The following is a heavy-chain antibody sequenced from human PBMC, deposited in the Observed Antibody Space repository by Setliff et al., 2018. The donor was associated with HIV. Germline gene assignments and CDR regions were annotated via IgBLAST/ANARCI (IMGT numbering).Heavy chain of an antibody. CDR3: ARDGPLEGSYRYYYYYMDV. D-gene: IGHD3-10*01. CDR2: IYYSGST. CDR1: GGSISSHY. V-gene: IGHV4-59*11. J-gene: IGHJ6*03. Sequence: SETLSLTCTVSGGSISSHYWSWIRQPPGKGLEWIGYIYYSGSTNYNPSLKSRVTISVDTSKNQFSLKRSSVTAADTAVYYCARDGPLEGSYRYYYYYMDVWGKGTTVTV.